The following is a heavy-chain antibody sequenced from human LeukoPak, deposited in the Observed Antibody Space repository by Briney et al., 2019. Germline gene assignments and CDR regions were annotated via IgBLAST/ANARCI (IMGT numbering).Heavy chain of an antibody. J-gene: IGHJ4*02. Sequence: SETLSLTCAVSGGSVSSGNWWSWVRQPPGKGLEWIGEIYHSGTTNYNPSLKSRVTISVDKSKNQFSLKLSSVTAADTAIYYCAREKEWRSFDYWGQGTLVTVSS. V-gene: IGHV4-4*02. CDR3: AREKEWRSFDY. CDR2: IYHSGTT. D-gene: IGHD2-15*01. CDR1: GGSVSSGNW.